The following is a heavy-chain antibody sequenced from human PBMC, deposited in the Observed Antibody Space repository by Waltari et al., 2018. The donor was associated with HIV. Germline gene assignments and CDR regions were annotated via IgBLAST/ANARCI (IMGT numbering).Heavy chain of an antibody. Sequence: QMLLVESGGDVVQPGGSLTPSCAASGLNFDTSGIHWVRQAPDRGLEWVAYISKNVVKKSYVDSVRGRFTVSRYNSRNMVYLEMNRLAIEDTALYYCTTNVYGDYESYGMDVWGQGTTVAVS. CDR2: ISKNVVKK. CDR3: TTNVYGDYESYGMDV. CDR1: GLNFDTSG. J-gene: IGHJ6*02. V-gene: IGHV3-30*04. D-gene: IGHD4-17*01.